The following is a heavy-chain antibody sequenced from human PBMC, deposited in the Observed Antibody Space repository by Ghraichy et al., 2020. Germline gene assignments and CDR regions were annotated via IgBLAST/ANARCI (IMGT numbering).Heavy chain of an antibody. V-gene: IGHV3-7*01. Sequence: GGSLRLSCAASGFTFSSYWMSWVRQAPGKGLEWVANIKQDGSEKYYVDSVKGRFTISRDNAKNSLYLQMNSLRAEDTAVYYCARSPYSNLPDDTYYFDYWGQGTLVTVSS. CDR2: IKQDGSEK. J-gene: IGHJ4*02. CDR1: GFTFSSYW. D-gene: IGHD6-13*01. CDR3: ARSPYSNLPDDTYYFDY.